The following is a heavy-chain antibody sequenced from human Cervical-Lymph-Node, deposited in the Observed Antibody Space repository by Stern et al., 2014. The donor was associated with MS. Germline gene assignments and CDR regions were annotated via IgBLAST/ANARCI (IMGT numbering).Heavy chain of an antibody. CDR2: FGYSGGP. CDR1: GGSINSYY. V-gene: IGHV4-59*01. CDR3: ARDLAAAPSRYYYGLDV. J-gene: IGHJ6*02. Sequence: QVQLQESGPGLVRPSDTLSLTCTVSGGSINSYYWSWIRQPPGKGLEWLGDFGYSGGPHYNPSLTSRVAISVDTSTNQIFLELASVTAADTAVFYCARDLAAAPSRYYYGLDVWGQGTTVTVSS. D-gene: IGHD6-13*01.